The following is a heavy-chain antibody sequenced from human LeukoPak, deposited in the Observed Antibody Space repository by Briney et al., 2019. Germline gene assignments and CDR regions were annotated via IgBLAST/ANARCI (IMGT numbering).Heavy chain of an antibody. J-gene: IGHJ6*03. Sequence: GGSLRLSCAASGFTFSSYAMHWVRQAPGKGLEWVAVISFDGSNKYYADSVRGRYTIFRDNAQKSLYLQMDSLTAEDTAVYYCARDPYSGGYGADYYYYMDVWGKGTTVTVSS. CDR3: ARDPYSGGYGADYYYYMDV. CDR2: ISFDGSNK. D-gene: IGHD1-26*01. CDR1: GFTFSSYA. V-gene: IGHV3-30*04.